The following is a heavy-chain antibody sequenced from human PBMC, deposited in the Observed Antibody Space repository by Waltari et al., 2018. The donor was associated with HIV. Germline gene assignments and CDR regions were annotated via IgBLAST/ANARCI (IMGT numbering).Heavy chain of an antibody. CDR3: ARDSALMIAGGPLDY. CDR2: VHSSGRA. Sequence: QVRLQESGPGLVRPSATLSLTCTVSTASIDNYYWTWVRQTPGQRLEWIGSVHSSGRANYNPSFKSRVTISRDMSRDQFSLRLRFVTAVDTAIYFCARDSALMIAGGPLDYWGQGIRVTVSS. CDR1: TASIDNYY. V-gene: IGHV4-59*01. D-gene: IGHD3-22*01. J-gene: IGHJ4*02.